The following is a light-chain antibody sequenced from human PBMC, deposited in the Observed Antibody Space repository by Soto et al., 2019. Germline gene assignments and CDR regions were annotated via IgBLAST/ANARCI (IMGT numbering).Light chain of an antibody. CDR3: SSYTNSASII. V-gene: IGLV2-14*03. J-gene: IGLJ2*01. Sequence: QSALTQPASVAGSPGQSLAITCTGSSSDIGTYRYVSWYQQHPGKAPRLVLFDVNRRPSGVSDRFSGDKSGSTASLTISGLQAEDEAYYYCSSYTNSASIIFGGGTKVTVL. CDR2: DVN. CDR1: SSDIGTYRY.